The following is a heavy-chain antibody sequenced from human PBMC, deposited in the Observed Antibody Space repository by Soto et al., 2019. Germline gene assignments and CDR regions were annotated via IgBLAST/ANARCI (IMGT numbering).Heavy chain of an antibody. V-gene: IGHV4-34*01. CDR2: INNSGST. J-gene: IGHJ6*02. CDR3: ARGLSYYDILTGYYRGWHYGMDV. D-gene: IGHD3-9*01. CDR1: GGSFSGYY. Sequence: PSETLSLTCAVYGGSFSGYYWSWIRQPPGKGLEWIGEINNSGSTNYNPSLKSRVTISVDTSKNQFSLKLSSVTAADTAVYYCARGLSYYDILTGYYRGWHYGMDVWGQGTTVTVSS.